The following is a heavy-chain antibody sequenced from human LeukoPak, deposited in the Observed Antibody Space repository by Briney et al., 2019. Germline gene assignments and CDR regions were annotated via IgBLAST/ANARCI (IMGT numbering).Heavy chain of an antibody. V-gene: IGHV3-66*01. D-gene: IGHD6-13*01. CDR1: GFTFSSNW. J-gene: IGHJ4*02. CDR3: ARVDSRTAQFDY. CDR2: IYSGGST. Sequence: GGSLRLSCAASGFTFSSNWMHWVRQAPGKGPEWVSVIYSGGSTYYADSVKGRFTISRDNSKNTLYLQMNSLRAEDTAVYHCARVDSRTAQFDYWGQGTLVTVSS.